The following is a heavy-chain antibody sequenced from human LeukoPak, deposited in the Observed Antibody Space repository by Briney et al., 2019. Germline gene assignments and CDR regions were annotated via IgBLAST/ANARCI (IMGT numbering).Heavy chain of an antibody. Sequence: SETLSLTCTVSGYSISSVYYWGWIRRPPGKGLEWIGSINHGGSTDYNPSLKSRVIMSIDTSKNHFSLKLTSVTAADTAVYYCARDGLAAAGLYHWGQGTLVTVSS. CDR1: GYSISSVYY. CDR2: INHGGST. J-gene: IGHJ5*02. D-gene: IGHD6-13*01. CDR3: ARDGLAAAGLYH. V-gene: IGHV4-38-2*02.